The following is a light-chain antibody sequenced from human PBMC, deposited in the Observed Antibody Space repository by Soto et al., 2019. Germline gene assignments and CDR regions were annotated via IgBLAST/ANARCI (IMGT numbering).Light chain of an antibody. CDR2: GAS. J-gene: IGKJ2*01. CDR3: QQYGRSPLMYT. CDR1: QSITSNF. Sequence: EIVLTQSPGTLSLSPGERATLSCRASQSITSNFLAWYQQKPGQAPWLLIYGASTRAAGVPDRFSGSGSGPDFTLTITRLEPEDFAVYYCQQYGRSPLMYTFGQGTKLGVK. V-gene: IGKV3-20*01.